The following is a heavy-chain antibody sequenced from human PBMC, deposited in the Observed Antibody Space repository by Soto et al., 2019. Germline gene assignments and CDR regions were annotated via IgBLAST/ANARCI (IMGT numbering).Heavy chain of an antibody. CDR2: INPNSGAT. Sequence: GASVKVSCKASGYTFTGYCMHWVRQAPRQGHEWMGWINPNSGATHYAQNFQGRVTMTRDTSISTAYMELSRLRSDDTAVYYCASRPKGGGVPITTDAFDIWGQGTMVTVSS. D-gene: IGHD3-16*01. CDR1: GYTFTGYC. CDR3: ASRPKGGGVPITTDAFDI. J-gene: IGHJ3*02. V-gene: IGHV1-2*02.